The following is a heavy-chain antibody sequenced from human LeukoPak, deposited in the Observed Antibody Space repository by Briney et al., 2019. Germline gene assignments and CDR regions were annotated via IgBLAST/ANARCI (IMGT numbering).Heavy chain of an antibody. CDR1: GFTFSNYA. CDR2: ISGSGDST. Sequence: GGSLRLSRAASGFTFSNYAMRWVRQAPGKGLEWVSGISGSGDSTYYADSVKGRFTISRDNSKNTLYLQMNSLRAEDTAVYYCARRSGIAVAGAFDYWSQGTLVTVSS. J-gene: IGHJ4*02. CDR3: ARRSGIAVAGAFDY. V-gene: IGHV3-23*01. D-gene: IGHD6-19*01.